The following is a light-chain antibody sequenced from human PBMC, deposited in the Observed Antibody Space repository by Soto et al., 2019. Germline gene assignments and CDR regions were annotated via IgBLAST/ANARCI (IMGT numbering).Light chain of an antibody. CDR3: QQYNNWPPWT. CDR2: GAS. J-gene: IGKJ1*01. CDR1: QSVSSN. V-gene: IGKV3-15*01. Sequence: EIVMTQSPATLSVSPGERATLSCRASQSVSSNFAWYQQKPGQAPRLLIYGASTRATGIPARFSVSGSGTEFTLTISSLQSEDFAVYYCQQYNNWPPWTFGQGTKVEIK.